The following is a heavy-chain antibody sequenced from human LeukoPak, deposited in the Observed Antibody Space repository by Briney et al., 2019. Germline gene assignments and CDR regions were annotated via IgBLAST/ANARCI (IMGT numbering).Heavy chain of an antibody. J-gene: IGHJ3*02. CDR3: ARDLGTYYYDSSGYYSGVDAFDI. D-gene: IGHD3-22*01. V-gene: IGHV1-18*01. Sequence: GASVKVSCKASGYTFTSYVISWVRQAPGQGLEWMGWISAYNGNTNYAQKLQGRVTMTTDTSTSTAYMELRSLRSDDTAVYYCARDLGTYYYDSSGYYSGVDAFDIWGQGTMVTVPS. CDR2: ISAYNGNT. CDR1: GYTFTSYV.